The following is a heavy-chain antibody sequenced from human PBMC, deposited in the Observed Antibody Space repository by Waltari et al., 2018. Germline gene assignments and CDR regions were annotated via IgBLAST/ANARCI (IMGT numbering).Heavy chain of an antibody. CDR3: ASHLYSIDYLELAK. CDR2: IRDSGVIT. CDR1: GFNFISSA. Sequence: EEHLLESGGGLAQPGGSLRLSCAASGFNFISSAMSWVRQAPGKGLEWVSGIRDSGVITKYADSVKGRFTVSRDNSKNTVFLHLNSLRAEDTAIYYCASHLYSIDYLELAKWGQGTLVTVSS. V-gene: IGHV3-23*01. D-gene: IGHD3-22*01. J-gene: IGHJ4*02.